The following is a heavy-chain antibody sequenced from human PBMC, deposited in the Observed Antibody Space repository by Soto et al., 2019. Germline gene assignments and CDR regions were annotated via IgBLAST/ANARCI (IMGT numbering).Heavy chain of an antibody. CDR2: ISGSGGST. CDR1: GFTFSSYA. Sequence: GGPLRLSCAASGFTFSSYAMSWVRQAPGKGLEWVSAISGSGGSTYYADSVKGRFTISRDNSRNTLYLQMNSLRAEDTAVYYCAKRYDFWSGYNDYWGQGTLVTVSS. CDR3: AKRYDFWSGYNDY. V-gene: IGHV3-23*01. D-gene: IGHD3-3*01. J-gene: IGHJ4*02.